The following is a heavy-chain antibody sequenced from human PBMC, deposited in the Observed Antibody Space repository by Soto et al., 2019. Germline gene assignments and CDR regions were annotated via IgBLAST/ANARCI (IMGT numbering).Heavy chain of an antibody. V-gene: IGHV1-18*01. Sequence: ASVKVSCKASGYMFTRYGISWVRQAPGQGLESMGWISGYNGKTNYAQKVQGRVTVTTDTSTSTAYMELSSLRSDGTAVYYCARMVVVLAARTNYFDYWGQGTLVTVSS. D-gene: IGHD2-2*01. CDR3: ARMVVVLAARTNYFDY. J-gene: IGHJ4*02. CDR2: ISGYNGKT. CDR1: GYMFTRYG.